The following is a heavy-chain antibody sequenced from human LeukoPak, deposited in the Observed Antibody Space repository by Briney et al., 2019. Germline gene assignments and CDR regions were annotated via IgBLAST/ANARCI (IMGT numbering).Heavy chain of an antibody. D-gene: IGHD5-18*01. J-gene: IGHJ4*02. CDR1: GFTFSSYW. Sequence: GGCLRLSCAASGFTFSSYWMSWVRQAPGKGLEWVANIKQDGSEKYYVDSVKGRFTISRDNAKNSLYLQMNSLRAEDTAVYYCARDIKYSYGAFDYWGQGTLVTVSS. V-gene: IGHV3-7*01. CDR3: ARDIKYSYGAFDY. CDR2: IKQDGSEK.